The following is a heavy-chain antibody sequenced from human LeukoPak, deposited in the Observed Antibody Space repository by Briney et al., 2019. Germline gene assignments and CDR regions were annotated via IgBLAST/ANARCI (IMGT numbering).Heavy chain of an antibody. Sequence: GGSLRLSCAASGFTLSNYWMNWVRQAPGKGLEWVANMKHDGSEKSYVDSVKGRFTISRDDAKSSLYLQMNSLRAEDTALYYCARSPYSGSYGPFDYWGQGTLVTVSS. V-gene: IGHV3-7*04. J-gene: IGHJ4*02. CDR1: GFTLSNYW. CDR2: MKHDGSEK. CDR3: ARSPYSGSYGPFDY. D-gene: IGHD1-26*01.